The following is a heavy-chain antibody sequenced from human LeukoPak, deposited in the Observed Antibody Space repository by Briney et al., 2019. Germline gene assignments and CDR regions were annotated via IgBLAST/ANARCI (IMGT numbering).Heavy chain of an antibody. CDR3: ARRQGCSSTSCPPVY. CDR1: GYSFNTYW. CDR2: IYPGDSDT. D-gene: IGHD2-2*01. Sequence: PGESLKISCRGSGYSFNTYWIGWVRQMPGKGLEWMGIIYPGDSDTRYSPSFQGQVTMSADKSINTAYLQWSSLKASDTAMYYCARRQGCSSTSCPPVYWGQGTLVTVSS. J-gene: IGHJ4*02. V-gene: IGHV5-51*01.